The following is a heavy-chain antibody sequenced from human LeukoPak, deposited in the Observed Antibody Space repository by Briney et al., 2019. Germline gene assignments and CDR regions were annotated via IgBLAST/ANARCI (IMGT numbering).Heavy chain of an antibody. CDR1: GYTFTSYG. CDR2: ISAYNGNT. V-gene: IGHV1-18*01. Sequence: GASVKVSCKASGYTFTSYGISWVRQAPGQGLEWMGWISAYNGNTNYAQKLQGRVTMTTDTSTSTAYMELRSLRSDDTAVYYCASSPQTGTTAHGNWFDPWGQGTLVTVSS. J-gene: IGHJ5*02. CDR3: ASSPQTGTTAHGNWFDP. D-gene: IGHD1-1*01.